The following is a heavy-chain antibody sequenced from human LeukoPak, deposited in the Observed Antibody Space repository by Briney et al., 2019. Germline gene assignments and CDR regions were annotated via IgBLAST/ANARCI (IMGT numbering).Heavy chain of an antibody. CDR2: INNDVTAT. J-gene: IGHJ4*02. CDR3: ARGGYYYDSSGYSPFDY. Sequence: GGSLRLSCAASGFTFSAYWMHWVRQVPGKGLVWVSRINNDVTATFFADSVKGRFTISRDNAKNTLYLQMNSLRAEDTAVYYCARGGYYYDSSGYSPFDYWGQGTLVTVSS. CDR1: GFTFSAYW. D-gene: IGHD3-22*01. V-gene: IGHV3-74*01.